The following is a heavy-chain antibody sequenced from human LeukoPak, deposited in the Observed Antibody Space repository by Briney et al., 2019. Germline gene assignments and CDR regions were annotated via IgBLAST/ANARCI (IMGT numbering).Heavy chain of an antibody. J-gene: IGHJ4*02. CDR3: AREKYGSRGYPTQVDC. D-gene: IGHD3-22*01. V-gene: IGHV3-48*03. CDR1: GFTFSSYE. CDR2: ISSSGSTI. Sequence: PGGSLRLSCAASGFTFSSYEMNWVRQAPGKGLEWVSYISSSGSTIYYADSVKGRFTISRDNAKNSLYLQMDSLRAEDTAVYYCAREKYGSRGYPTQVDCWGQGTLVTVSS.